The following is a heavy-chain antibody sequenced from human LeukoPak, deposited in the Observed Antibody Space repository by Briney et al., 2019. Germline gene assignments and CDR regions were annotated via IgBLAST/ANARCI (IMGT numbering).Heavy chain of an antibody. CDR1: GFTFSSYG. D-gene: IGHD5-24*01. J-gene: IGHJ4*02. CDR3: ARGDGYSFNYFDY. Sequence: GGSLRLSCAASGFTFSSYGMNWVRQAPGKGLEWVAVIWYDGSKKYYADSVKGRFTISRDNSKNILYLQMSSLRAEDTALYYCARGDGYSFNYFDYWGQGTLVAVSS. CDR2: IWYDGSKK. V-gene: IGHV3-33*08.